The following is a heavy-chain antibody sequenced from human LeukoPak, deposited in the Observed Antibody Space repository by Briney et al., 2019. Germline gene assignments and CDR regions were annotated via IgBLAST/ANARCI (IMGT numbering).Heavy chain of an antibody. V-gene: IGHV1-2*02. CDR2: INPNSGVT. J-gene: IGHJ4*02. D-gene: IGHD2-2*01. Sequence: AASVNVSCRASGYTFTGYYMHWVRQAPGQGLEWMGWINPNSGVTNYAQIFQGRVTITRDTSISTAYMELSSLRSDDTAVYYCARGLGYCDTTTCYGELPGDYWSQGTLITVSS. CDR3: ARGLGYCDTTTCYGELPGDY. CDR1: GYTFTGYY.